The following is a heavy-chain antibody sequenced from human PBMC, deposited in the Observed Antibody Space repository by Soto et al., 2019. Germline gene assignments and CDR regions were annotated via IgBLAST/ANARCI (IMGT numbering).Heavy chain of an antibody. CDR3: ARVGNHYVILTGYYPAYYFDF. V-gene: IGHV1-2*04. D-gene: IGHD3-9*01. J-gene: IGHJ4*02. Sequence: GASVKVSCKASGYTFTGYYMHWVRQAPGQGLEWMGWINPNSGGTNYAQKFQGWVTMTRDTSISTAYMELSRLRSDDTAVYYCARVGNHYVILTGYYPAYYFDFWGQGTLVTVAS. CDR1: GYTFTGYY. CDR2: INPNSGGT.